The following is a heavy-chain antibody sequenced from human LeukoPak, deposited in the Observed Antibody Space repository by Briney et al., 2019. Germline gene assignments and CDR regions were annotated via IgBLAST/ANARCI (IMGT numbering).Heavy chain of an antibody. V-gene: IGHV3-23*01. CDR3: AKDRGSGSSGYHLVFDY. J-gene: IGHJ4*02. D-gene: IGHD3-22*01. CDR1: GFTFSSHA. CDR2: ISGGGDNT. Sequence: GGSLRLSCAASGFTFSSHAMSRVRQAPGKGLEWVSTISGGGDNTYYADSVKGRFTISRDNSRNTLYLQMNSLRAEDTAIYYCAKDRGSGSSGYHLVFDYWGQGTLVTVSS.